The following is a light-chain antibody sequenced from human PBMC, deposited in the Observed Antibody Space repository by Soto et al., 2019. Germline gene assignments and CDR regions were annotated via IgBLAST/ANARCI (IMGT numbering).Light chain of an antibody. V-gene: IGKV3-20*01. CDR3: QQYGSSPLS. CDR2: GAS. CDR1: QTIRSNY. Sequence: ETVLTQSPGTLSLSPGERATLSCRASQTIRSNYLAWYRQTPGQAPRLLIYGASNRATGIADRFSGSGSGTDFTLIISRLVPEDFALYYCQQYGSSPLSFGQGTQVEIK. J-gene: IGKJ1*01.